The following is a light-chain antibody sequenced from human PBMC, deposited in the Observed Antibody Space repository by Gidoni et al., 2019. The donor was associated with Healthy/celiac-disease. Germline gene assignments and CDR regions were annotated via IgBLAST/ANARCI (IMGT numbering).Light chain of an antibody. CDR3: QQRGRRPLT. V-gene: IGKV3-11*01. J-gene: IGKJ4*01. CDR1: QSLGTF. Sequence: EIVLTQSPASLSLSPGDRATLSCRASQSLGTFLVWYQHKPGQAPRLLIYGASNRSTGVPARFSGAGSGTDFTLTIARLEPEDLEIYYCQQRGRRPLTFGGGTRVEI. CDR2: GAS.